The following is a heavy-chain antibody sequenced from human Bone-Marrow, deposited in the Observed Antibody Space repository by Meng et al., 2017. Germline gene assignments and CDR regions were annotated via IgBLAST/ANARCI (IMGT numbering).Heavy chain of an antibody. J-gene: IGHJ4*02. Sequence: GESLKISCGASGFTFSSYSMNWVRQAPGKGLEWVAVIWYDGSNKYYADSVKGRFTISRDNSKNTLYLQMNSLRAEDTAVYYCARDSHRMVAAADILGYFDYWGQGTLVTVSS. D-gene: IGHD6-13*01. V-gene: IGHV3-33*08. CDR1: GFTFSSYS. CDR2: IWYDGSNK. CDR3: ARDSHRMVAAADILGYFDY.